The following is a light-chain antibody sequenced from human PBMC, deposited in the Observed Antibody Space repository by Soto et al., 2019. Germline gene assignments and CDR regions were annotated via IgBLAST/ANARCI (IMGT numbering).Light chain of an antibody. Sequence: EIVLTQSPGTLSLSPGERATLSCRASQSVSSSYLAWYQQKPGQAPRLLIYGASSRATGIPDRFSGSGSGTDFTLTISRLEPADFPVYYVHQYGSSPLTCGGAPKVEI. CDR2: GAS. CDR1: QSVSSSY. J-gene: IGKJ4*01. V-gene: IGKV3-20*01. CDR3: HQYGSSPLT.